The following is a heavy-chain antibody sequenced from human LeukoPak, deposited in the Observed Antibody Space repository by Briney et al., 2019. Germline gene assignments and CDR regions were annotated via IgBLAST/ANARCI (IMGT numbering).Heavy chain of an antibody. CDR2: IGTAGDT. V-gene: IGHV3-13*01. Sequence: PGGSLRLSCAASGFTFSSYDMHWVRHATGKGLEWVSAIGTAGDTYYPGSVKGRFTISRENAKSSLYLQMNSLRAGDTAVYYCARATKYDFWSGYYTYDGMDVWGQGTTVTVSS. J-gene: IGHJ6*02. CDR3: ARATKYDFWSGYYTYDGMDV. D-gene: IGHD3-3*01. CDR1: GFTFSSYD.